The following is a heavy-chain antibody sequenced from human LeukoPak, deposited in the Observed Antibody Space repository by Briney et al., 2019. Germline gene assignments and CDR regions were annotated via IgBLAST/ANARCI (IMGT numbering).Heavy chain of an antibody. V-gene: IGHV5-51*01. CDR1: GYSFTSYW. Sequence: GESLKISCKGSGYSFTSYWIGWVRQMPRKGLEWMGIIYPGDSDTRYSPSFQGQVTISADKSISTAYLQWSSLKASDTAMYYCARQQYSSSSLFDYWGQGTLVTVSS. CDR2: IYPGDSDT. CDR3: ARQQYSSSSLFDY. J-gene: IGHJ4*02. D-gene: IGHD6-6*01.